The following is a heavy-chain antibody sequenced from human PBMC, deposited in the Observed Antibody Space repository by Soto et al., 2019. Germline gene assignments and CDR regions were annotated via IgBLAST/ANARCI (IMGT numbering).Heavy chain of an antibody. CDR2: IVPDGSRA. Sequence: QVQLVESGGDVVQPGRSLRLSCTASGSTLSTYDILWVRQAPGRGLEWVAHIVPDGSRAYYADSVKGRFTISRDNARNTVYLQLDSLRPEDTAVYHCVRGPSHGAFDIWGQGTLDTVSS. J-gene: IGHJ3*02. CDR3: VRGPSHGAFDI. V-gene: IGHV3-30-3*01. CDR1: GSTLSTYD.